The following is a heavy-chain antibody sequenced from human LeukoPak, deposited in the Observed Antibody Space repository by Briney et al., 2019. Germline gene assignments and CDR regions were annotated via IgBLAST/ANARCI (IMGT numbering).Heavy chain of an antibody. V-gene: IGHV1-18*01. CDR3: ARDIWTKFGEFIYYYGMDV. CDR2: ISAYNGNT. CDR1: GYTFTSYG. Sequence: ASVKVSFKASGYTFTSYGISWVRQAPGQGLEWMGWISAYNGNTNYAQKLQGRVTITTDTSTSTAYMELRSLRSDDTAVYYCARDIWTKFGEFIYYYGMDVWGQGTTVTVSS. J-gene: IGHJ6*02. D-gene: IGHD3-10*01.